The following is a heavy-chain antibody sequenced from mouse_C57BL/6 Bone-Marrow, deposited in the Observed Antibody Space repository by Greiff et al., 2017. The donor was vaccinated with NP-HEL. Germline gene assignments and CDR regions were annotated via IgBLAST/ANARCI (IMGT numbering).Heavy chain of an antibody. CDR2: IYPRSGNT. CDR1: GYTFTSYG. CDR3: AKAYYYGKGYWYFDV. Sequence: QVQLQQSGAELARPGASVKLSCKASGYTFTSYGISWVKQRTGQGLEWIGEIYPRSGNTYYNEKFKGKATLTADKSSSTAYMELRSLTSEDSAVYFCAKAYYYGKGYWYFDVWGTGTTVTVSS. V-gene: IGHV1-81*01. J-gene: IGHJ1*03. D-gene: IGHD1-1*01.